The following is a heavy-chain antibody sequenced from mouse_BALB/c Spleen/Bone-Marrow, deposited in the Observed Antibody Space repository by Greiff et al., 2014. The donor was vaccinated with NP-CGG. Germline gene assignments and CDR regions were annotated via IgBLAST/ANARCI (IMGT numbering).Heavy chain of an antibody. J-gene: IGHJ1*01. CDR1: GFNIKDTY. Sequence: VQLQQSGAELVKPGASVKLSCTASGFNIKDTYMHWVKQRPEQGLEWIGRIDPANGNTKYDPKFQGKTTITADTSSNTAYLQLSSLTSEDTAVYYCARYDYGWYFYVWGAGTTVTVSS. V-gene: IGHV14-3*02. CDR3: ARYDYGWYFYV. D-gene: IGHD1-1*01. CDR2: IDPANGNT.